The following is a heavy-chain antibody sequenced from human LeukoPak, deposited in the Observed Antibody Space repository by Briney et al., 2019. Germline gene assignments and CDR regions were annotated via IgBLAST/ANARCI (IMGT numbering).Heavy chain of an antibody. CDR2: IKQDGSEK. J-gene: IGHJ4*02. CDR3: ARAKPKNMVRGLITRRESRYYFDY. CDR1: GFTFSDYS. D-gene: IGHD3-10*01. V-gene: IGHV3-7*03. Sequence: QAGGSLRLSCAASGFTFSDYSMNWVRQAPGKGLEWVANIKQDGSEKYYADSVKGRVTISRDNSKSTLYIQMNSLRAEDTAVYYCARAKPKNMVRGLITRRESRYYFDYWGQGTLVTVSS.